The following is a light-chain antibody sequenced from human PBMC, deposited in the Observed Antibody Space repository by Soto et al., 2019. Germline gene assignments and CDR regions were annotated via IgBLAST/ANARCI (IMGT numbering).Light chain of an antibody. CDR2: GAS. CDR1: QSVSSK. J-gene: IGKJ1*01. V-gene: IGKV3-15*01. CDR3: KQYNNWPGT. Sequence: EIVLTQSPGTLSVSPGERATLSCRASQSVSSKLAWYQQKPGQAPRLLFYGASTGATGIPARFSGSGSETEFTLSISSLQSEDFAVYYCKQYNNWPGTFGRGTKVDIK.